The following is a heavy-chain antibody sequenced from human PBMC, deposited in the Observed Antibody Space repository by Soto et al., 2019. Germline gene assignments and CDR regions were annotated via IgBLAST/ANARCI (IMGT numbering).Heavy chain of an antibody. CDR1: GFTFSSNA. CDR2: ISSSGGST. CDR3: AKAQGGSYFDY. J-gene: IGHJ4*02. D-gene: IGHD2-15*01. Sequence: GGSLRLSCAASGFTFSSNAMSWVRQAPGKGLEWVSGISSSGGSTYYADSVKGRFTISRDNSKNMLYLQMNNLRAEDTAVYHCAKAQGGSYFDYWGQGTLVTVSS. V-gene: IGHV3-23*01.